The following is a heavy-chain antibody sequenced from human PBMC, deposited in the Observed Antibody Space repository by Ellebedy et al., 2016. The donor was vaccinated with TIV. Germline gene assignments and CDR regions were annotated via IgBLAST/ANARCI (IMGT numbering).Heavy chain of an antibody. V-gene: IGHV3-7*01. Sequence: GGSLRLSCAASGFSFRSYWMSWVRQVPGKGLEWVANIRQDGSEKYYVDSVKSRFTISRDNAKNSLFLQMNSLRAEDTAVYYCATDGSYGDHLFPQHAFTTWGQGTMVSVSS. CDR3: ATDGSYGDHLFPQHAFTT. CDR2: IRQDGSEK. D-gene: IGHD4-17*01. J-gene: IGHJ3*02. CDR1: GFSFRSYW.